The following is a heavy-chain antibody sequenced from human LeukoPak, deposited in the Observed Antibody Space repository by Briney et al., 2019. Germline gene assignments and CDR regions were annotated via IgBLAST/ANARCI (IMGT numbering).Heavy chain of an antibody. Sequence: GGSLRLSCAASGFPFSSDGMYWVRQTPDKGLEWVAYLRKDATYSNYADSVRGRFTISRDNSKNTLDLQMSSLRLDDTAVYYCASGGPTRGTLDSWGQGALVTVSS. D-gene: IGHD2-2*01. V-gene: IGHV3-30*02. CDR3: ASGGPTRGTLDS. CDR1: GFPFSSDG. CDR2: LRKDATYS. J-gene: IGHJ4*02.